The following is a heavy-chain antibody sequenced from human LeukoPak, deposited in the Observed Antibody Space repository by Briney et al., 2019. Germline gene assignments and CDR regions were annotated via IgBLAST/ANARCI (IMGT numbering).Heavy chain of an antibody. J-gene: IGHJ4*02. Sequence: LETLSLTCTVSGGSISRYYWSWIRQPAGKGLEWIGRIHTSGSTNCNPYLKSRVTMSVDMSKNQFSLKLSSVTAADTAVYYCARDRYYYDSSGYYRLDYWGQGTLVTVSS. CDR1: GGSISRYY. V-gene: IGHV4-4*07. CDR3: ARDRYYYDSSGYYRLDY. CDR2: IHTSGST. D-gene: IGHD3-22*01.